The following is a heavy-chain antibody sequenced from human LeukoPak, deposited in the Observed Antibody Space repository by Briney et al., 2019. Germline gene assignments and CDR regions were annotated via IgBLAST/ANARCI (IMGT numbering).Heavy chain of an antibody. CDR2: ICHSGST. J-gene: IGHJ5*02. CDR3: ARDPELRWRTWNWLDP. D-gene: IGHD4-23*01. CDR1: GYSISSGYY. Sequence: SETLCLTCTVSGYSISSGYYWGWIRQPPGKGLEWIGSICHSGSTYYNPSLKSRVTISVDTSKNQFSLKLSSVTAADTAVYYCARDPELRWRTWNWLDPWGQGTLVTVSS. V-gene: IGHV4-38-2*02.